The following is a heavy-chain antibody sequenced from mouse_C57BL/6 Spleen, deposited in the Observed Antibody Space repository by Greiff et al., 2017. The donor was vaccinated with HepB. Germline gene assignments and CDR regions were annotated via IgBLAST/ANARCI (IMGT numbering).Heavy chain of an antibody. CDR2: IYWDDDK. V-gene: IGHV8-12*01. CDR1: GFSLSTSGMG. D-gene: IGHD1-1*02. CDR3: ARGGDYFDD. J-gene: IGHJ2*01. Sequence: QVTLKVSGPGLLQSSQTLSLTCSFSGFSLSTSGMGVSWIRQPSGKGLVWLAHIYWDDDKRYNPSLKSRLTNSKETSRNQLCLKSTSVDTADTATYYCARGGDYFDDWGQGTTLTVSS.